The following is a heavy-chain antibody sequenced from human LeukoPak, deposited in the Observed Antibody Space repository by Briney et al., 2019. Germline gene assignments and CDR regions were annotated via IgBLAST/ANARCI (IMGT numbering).Heavy chain of an antibody. Sequence: GGSLRLSCAASGLTVSSNHMSWVRQAPGKGLEWVSVLYSGGNTNYAGSVKGRFTISRDNSKNTLYLQMNSLRAEDTAVYYCARVAVIVVEYYFDYWGQGTLVTVSS. V-gene: IGHV3-66*01. J-gene: IGHJ4*02. D-gene: IGHD3-22*01. CDR2: LYSGGNT. CDR1: GLTVSSNH. CDR3: ARVAVIVVEYYFDY.